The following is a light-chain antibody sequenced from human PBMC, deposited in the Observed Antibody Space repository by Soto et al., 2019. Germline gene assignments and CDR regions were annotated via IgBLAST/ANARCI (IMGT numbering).Light chain of an antibody. CDR1: SSNIGNDY. CDR2: DSD. J-gene: IGLJ2*01. V-gene: IGLV1-51*01. Sequence: QSALTQPPAVSAAPGQRVTISCSGSSSNIGNDYVSWYQQLPGTAPKLIIYDSDKRPSGIPDRFSGSKSGTSATLGITGLQTGDEADYYCETWDSSLGAVVFGGGTKLTVL. CDR3: ETWDSSLGAVV.